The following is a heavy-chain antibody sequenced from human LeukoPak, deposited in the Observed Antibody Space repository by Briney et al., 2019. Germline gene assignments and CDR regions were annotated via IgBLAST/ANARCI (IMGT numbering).Heavy chain of an antibody. V-gene: IGHV3-30*18. D-gene: IGHD4-11*01. CDR1: GFTFSSYG. Sequence: GGPLGLSCAASGFTFSSYGMHWVRQAPGKGLEWVAVISYDGSNKYYADSVKGRFTISRDNSKNTLYLQMNSLRAEDTAVYYCAKDTGYWGQGTLVTVSS. CDR2: ISYDGSNK. CDR3: AKDTGY. J-gene: IGHJ4*02.